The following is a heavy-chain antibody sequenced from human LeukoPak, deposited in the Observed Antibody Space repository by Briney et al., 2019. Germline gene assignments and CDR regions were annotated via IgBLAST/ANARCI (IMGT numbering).Heavy chain of an antibody. V-gene: IGHV3-11*04. CDR2: ISSSGSTI. Sequence: PGGSLRLSCAASGFTFSDYYMSWIRQAPGKGLEWVSYISSSGSTIYYADSVKGRFTISRDNAKNSLYLQMNSLRAEDTAVYYCARVPFYYYDSSGYPDYWGQGTLVTVSS. J-gene: IGHJ4*02. D-gene: IGHD3-22*01. CDR1: GFTFSDYY. CDR3: ARVPFYYYDSSGYPDY.